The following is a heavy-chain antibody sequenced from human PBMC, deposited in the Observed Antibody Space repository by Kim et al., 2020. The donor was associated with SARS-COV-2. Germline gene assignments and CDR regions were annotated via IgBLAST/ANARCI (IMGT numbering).Heavy chain of an antibody. J-gene: IGHJ4*02. CDR2: T. D-gene: IGHD2-15*01. Sequence: TFCADPVKGRFTISRDNSKNTLYLQMDSLRAEDTAVYYCAKGSSSGSSFDYWGQGTLVTVSS. CDR3: AKGSSSGSSFDY. V-gene: IGHV3-23*01.